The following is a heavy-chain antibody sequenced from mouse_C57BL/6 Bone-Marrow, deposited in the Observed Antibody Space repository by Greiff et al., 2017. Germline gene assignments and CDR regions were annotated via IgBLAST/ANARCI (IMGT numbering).Heavy chain of an antibody. CDR3: AQLTGPGFVY. J-gene: IGHJ2*01. CDR1: GYTFTSYG. D-gene: IGHD4-1*01. CDR2: IYPGSGST. V-gene: IGHV1-81*01. Sequence: VQLQQSGAELARPGASVKLSCKASGYTFTSYGISWVKQRTGQGLEWIGEIYPGSGSTNYNEKFKSKATLTVDTSSSTAYMQLSSLTSEDSAVYYCAQLTGPGFVYWGQGTTLTVSS.